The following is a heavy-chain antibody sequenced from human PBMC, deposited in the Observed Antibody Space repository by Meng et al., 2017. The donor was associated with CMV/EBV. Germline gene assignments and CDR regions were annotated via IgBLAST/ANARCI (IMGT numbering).Heavy chain of an antibody. CDR2: IRYDGSNK. Sequence: GESLKISCAASGFTFSSYGMHWVRQAPGKGLEWVAFIRYDGSNKYYADSVKGRFTISRDNSKNTLYLQMNSLRAEDTAVYYCAKVCSSTSCYTGDYYYYGMVVWGQGTTVTVSS. CDR1: GFTFSSYG. V-gene: IGHV3-30*02. D-gene: IGHD2-2*02. J-gene: IGHJ6*02. CDR3: AKVCSSTSCYTGDYYYYGMVV.